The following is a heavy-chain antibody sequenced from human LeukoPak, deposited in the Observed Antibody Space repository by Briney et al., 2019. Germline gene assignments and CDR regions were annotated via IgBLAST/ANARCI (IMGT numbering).Heavy chain of an antibody. Sequence: GGSPRLSCAASGFTFSSYAMSWVRQAPGKGLEWVSAISGSGGSTYYADSVKGRFTISRDNSKNTLYLQMNSLRAEDAAVYYCAKFGTAGPHFDYWGQGTLVTVSS. V-gene: IGHV3-23*01. CDR3: AKFGTAGPHFDY. J-gene: IGHJ4*02. CDR2: ISGSGGST. D-gene: IGHD6-13*01. CDR1: GFTFSSYA.